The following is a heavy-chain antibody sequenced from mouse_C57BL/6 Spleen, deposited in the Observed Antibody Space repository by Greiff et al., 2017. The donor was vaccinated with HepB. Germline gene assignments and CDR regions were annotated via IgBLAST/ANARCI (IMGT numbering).Heavy chain of an antibody. J-gene: IGHJ4*01. CDR1: GFTFSDYG. CDR3: ARPNSNYENYAMDY. CDR2: ISSGSSTI. D-gene: IGHD2-5*01. Sequence: EVKLQESGGGLVKPGGSLKLSCAASGFTFSDYGMHWVRQAPEKGLEWVAYISSGSSTIYYADTVKGRFTISRDNAKNTLFLQMTSLRSEDTAMYYCARPNSNYENYAMDYWGQGTSVTVSS. V-gene: IGHV5-17*01.